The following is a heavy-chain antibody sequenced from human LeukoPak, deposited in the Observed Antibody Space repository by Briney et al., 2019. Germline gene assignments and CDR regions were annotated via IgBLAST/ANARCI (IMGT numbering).Heavy chain of an antibody. CDR2: IYPGDSDT. J-gene: IGHJ4*02. CDR1: GYSFTSYW. CDR3: ARQIYDSSGYYYPYFDY. Sequence: GESLKISCKGSGYSFTSYWIGWVRQMPGKGLEWMGIIYPGDSDTRYSPSFQGQVTISADKSISTAYLQWSSLKASDTAMDYCARQIYDSSGYYYPYFDYWGQGTLVTVSS. V-gene: IGHV5-51*01. D-gene: IGHD3-22*01.